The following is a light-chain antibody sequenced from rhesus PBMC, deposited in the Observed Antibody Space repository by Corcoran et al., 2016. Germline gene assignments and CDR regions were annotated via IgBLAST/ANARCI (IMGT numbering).Light chain of an antibody. V-gene: IGKV1-44*03. CDR3: QQHNSHPRT. CDR1: QTISSY. CDR2: AAS. J-gene: IGKJ1*01. Sequence: DIQMTQSPSSLSASVGDRVTITCRASQTISSYLAWYQQKPGKVPKLLIYAASTLQSGVQSRFSGSGSGTDFTITISSLQPEDFATYYCQQHNSHPRTFGQGTKVEIK.